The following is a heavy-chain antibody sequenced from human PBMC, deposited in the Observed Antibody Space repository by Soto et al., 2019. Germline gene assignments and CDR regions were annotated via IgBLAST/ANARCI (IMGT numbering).Heavy chain of an antibody. J-gene: IGHJ6*02. CDR1: GYTFTSYG. CDR2: ISAYNGNT. Sequence: ASVKVSCKASGYTFTSYGISWVRQAPGQGLEWMGWISAYNGNTNYAQKLQGRVTMTTDTSTSTAYMELRSLRSDDTAVYYCARVGAGIAAAGNPAHYYYGMDVWGQGTTVTVSS. CDR3: ARVGAGIAAAGNPAHYYYGMDV. D-gene: IGHD6-13*01. V-gene: IGHV1-18*01.